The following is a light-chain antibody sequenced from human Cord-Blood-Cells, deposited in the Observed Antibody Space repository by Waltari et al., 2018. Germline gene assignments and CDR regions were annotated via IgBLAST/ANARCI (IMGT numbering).Light chain of an antibody. V-gene: IGKV3-11*01. CDR1: QSVSSY. J-gene: IGKJ2*01. CDR2: DAS. Sequence: EIVLTQSPATLSLSPGVRATLACRASQSVSSYLAWYQQKPGQTPRLLIYDASNRATGIPARFSGSGSGTDFTLTISSLEPEDFAVYYCQQRSKYTFGQGTKLEIK. CDR3: QQRSKYT.